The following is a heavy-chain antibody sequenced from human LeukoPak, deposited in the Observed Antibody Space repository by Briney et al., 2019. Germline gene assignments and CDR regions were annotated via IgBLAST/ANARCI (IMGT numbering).Heavy chain of an antibody. V-gene: IGHV3-7*03. D-gene: IGHD5-24*01. CDR2: IKEDGTET. Sequence: GRSLRLSCAASGFTFDSYAIHWVRQAPGKGLEWVANIKEDGTETYYVDSVKGRFTISRDNAKNSLYLQMNSLRVEDTAVYYCAKECRSLQTYWGQGTLVTVSS. CDR1: GFTFDSYA. J-gene: IGHJ4*02. CDR3: AKECRSLQTY.